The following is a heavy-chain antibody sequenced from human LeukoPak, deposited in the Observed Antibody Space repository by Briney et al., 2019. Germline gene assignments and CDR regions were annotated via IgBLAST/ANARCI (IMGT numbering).Heavy chain of an antibody. CDR3: AREEPENSGSYDY. CDR1: GFTFSNYA. V-gene: IGHV3-53*01. J-gene: IGHJ4*02. Sequence: GGSLRLSCAASGFTFSNYAMSWVRQAPGKGLEWVSVIYSGGSTYYADSVKGRFTISRDNSKNTLYLQMNSLRAEDTAVYYCAREEPENSGSYDYWGQGTLVTVSS. D-gene: IGHD1-26*01. CDR2: IYSGGST.